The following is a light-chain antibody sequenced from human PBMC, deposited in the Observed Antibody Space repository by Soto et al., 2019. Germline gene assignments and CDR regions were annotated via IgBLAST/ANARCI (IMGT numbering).Light chain of an antibody. V-gene: IGKV1-5*03. CDR2: KAS. CDR3: QQCYDFSGA. J-gene: IGKJ1*01. CDR1: QNIRSW. Sequence: DIQMTQSPSTLSASVGDRVIITCRASQNIRSWLAWYQQIPGKAPKLLIYKASTLESGVPSRFSGSGSGTEFTLTISSLQPDDFATYYCQQCYDFSGAFXQGTKVDIK.